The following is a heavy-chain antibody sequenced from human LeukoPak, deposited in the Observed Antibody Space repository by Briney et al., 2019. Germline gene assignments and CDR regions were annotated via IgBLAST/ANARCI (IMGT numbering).Heavy chain of an antibody. Sequence: GRSLRLSCAASGFTFSSYGMHWVRHAPGKGLEWVAVIWYDGSNKYYADSVKGRFTISRDNSKNTLYLQMNSLRAEDTAVYYCARDNSVADYFDYWGQGTLVTVSS. V-gene: IGHV3-33*01. D-gene: IGHD6-19*01. J-gene: IGHJ4*02. CDR3: ARDNSVADYFDY. CDR1: GFTFSSYG. CDR2: IWYDGSNK.